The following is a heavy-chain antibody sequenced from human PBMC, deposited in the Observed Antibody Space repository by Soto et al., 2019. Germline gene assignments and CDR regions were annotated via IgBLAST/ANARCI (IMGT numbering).Heavy chain of an antibody. J-gene: IGHJ5*01. CDR3: GRVVEGATRHTDPDS. Sequence: SETLSLTCTVSGVSIHNSHSFWAWIRQPPGKGLQFIASVYHNGGAHYNSSLKSRVTISVDTANNQVSLRMRSLTAADTAFYYCGRVVEGATRHTDPDSWGQGILTTVS. D-gene: IGHD2-21*01. CDR2: VYHNGGA. V-gene: IGHV4-39*01. CDR1: GVSIHNSHSF.